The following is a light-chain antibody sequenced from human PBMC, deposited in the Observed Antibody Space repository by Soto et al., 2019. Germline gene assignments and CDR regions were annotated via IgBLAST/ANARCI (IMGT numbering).Light chain of an antibody. Sequence: DIHMTQSPSSLSASVGDTISVTCRASQSIGSSVHWYQHKPGQPTKLLIYAASTLHGGAPSRFTGSGSGTDFTLVISGLQPDDFVTYDCQQTYNVPYTFGQGTKLEI. CDR1: QSIGSS. V-gene: IGKV1-39*01. CDR2: AAS. J-gene: IGKJ2*01. CDR3: QQTYNVPYT.